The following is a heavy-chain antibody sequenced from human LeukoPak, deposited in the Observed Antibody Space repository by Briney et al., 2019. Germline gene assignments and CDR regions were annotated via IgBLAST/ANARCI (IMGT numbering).Heavy chain of an antibody. Sequence: SETLSLTCTVSGGSISSSSYYWGWIRQPPGKGLEWIGSIYYSGSTYYNPSLKSRVTISVDTSKNQFSLKLSSVAAADTAVYYCARSIFFDYWGQGTLVTVSS. D-gene: IGHD2-21*01. J-gene: IGHJ4*02. CDR1: GGSISSSSYY. CDR2: IYYSGST. CDR3: ARSIFFDY. V-gene: IGHV4-39*01.